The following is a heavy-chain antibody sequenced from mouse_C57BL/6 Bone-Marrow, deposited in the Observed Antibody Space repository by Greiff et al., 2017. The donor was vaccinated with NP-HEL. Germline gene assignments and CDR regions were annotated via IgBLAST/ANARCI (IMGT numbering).Heavy chain of an antibody. Sequence: EVKLMESGGGLVKPGGSLKLSCAASGFTFSDYGMHWVRQAPEKGLEWVAYISSGSSTIYYADTVKGRFTISRDNAKNTLVLQMTSLRSEDTAMYYCANIYYDYAMDYWGQGTSVTVSS. CDR2: ISSGSSTI. CDR3: ANIYYDYAMDY. V-gene: IGHV5-17*01. CDR1: GFTFSDYG. J-gene: IGHJ4*01. D-gene: IGHD2-4*01.